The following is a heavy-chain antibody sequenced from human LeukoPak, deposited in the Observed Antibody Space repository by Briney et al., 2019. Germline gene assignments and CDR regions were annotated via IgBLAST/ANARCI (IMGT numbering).Heavy chain of an antibody. Sequence: GGSLRLSCVASRFTFSSYWMNWVRQAPGKGLEWVANINRDGSEQYYVDSVRGRFTISRDNAKNTLYLQMNTLRVEDTAVYYCTRDLMDYDVSTGLHHYYMDVWGQGTTVTVSS. CDR1: RFTFSSYW. V-gene: IGHV3-7*01. CDR3: TRDLMDYDVSTGLHHYYMDV. J-gene: IGHJ6*02. D-gene: IGHD3-9*01. CDR2: INRDGSEQ.